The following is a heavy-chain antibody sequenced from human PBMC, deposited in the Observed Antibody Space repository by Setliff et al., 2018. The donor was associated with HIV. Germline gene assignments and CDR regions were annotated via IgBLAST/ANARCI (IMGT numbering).Heavy chain of an antibody. D-gene: IGHD2-21*02. CDR1: GLTVSSNY. V-gene: IGHV3-23*01. CDR3: AKDLTYCGGDCQANY. Sequence: GGSLRLSCAASGLTVSSNYMSWVRQAPGKGLEWVSAISGSGDRTYHADSVKGRFTISRDNSKNALYLQLSSLRVEDTAVYYCAKDLTYCGGDCQANYWGQGTLVTVSS. J-gene: IGHJ4*02. CDR2: ISGSGDRT.